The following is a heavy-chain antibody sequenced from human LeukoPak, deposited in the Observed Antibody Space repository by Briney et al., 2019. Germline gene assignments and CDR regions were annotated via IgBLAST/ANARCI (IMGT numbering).Heavy chain of an antibody. Sequence: PSETLSLTCTVSGGSISSYYWNWIRQPPGKGLEWIGYIHYSGSTNHNPSLQSRVTMSIDTSKNQFFLKVTSVTAADTAVYYCARGFRWLQSDYWGQGILVTVSS. J-gene: IGHJ4*02. D-gene: IGHD5-24*01. CDR2: IHYSGST. V-gene: IGHV4-59*01. CDR1: GGSISSYY. CDR3: ARGFRWLQSDY.